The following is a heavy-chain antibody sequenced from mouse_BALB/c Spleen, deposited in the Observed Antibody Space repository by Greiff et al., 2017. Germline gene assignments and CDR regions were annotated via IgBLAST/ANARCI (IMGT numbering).Heavy chain of an antibody. J-gene: IGHJ2*01. CDR3: ARNYRYDLYYFDY. V-gene: IGHV1S56*01. Sequence: QVQLQQSGPELVKPGASVKISCKASGYTFTSYYIHWVKQRPGQGLEWIGWIYPGNVNTKYNEKFKGKATLTADKSSSTAYMQLSSLTSEDSAVYFCARNYRYDLYYFDYWGQGTTLTVSS. CDR1: GYTFTSYY. CDR2: IYPGNVNT. D-gene: IGHD2-14*01.